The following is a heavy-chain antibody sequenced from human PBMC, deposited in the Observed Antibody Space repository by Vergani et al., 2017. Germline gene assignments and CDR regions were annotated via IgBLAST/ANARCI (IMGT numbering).Heavy chain of an antibody. V-gene: IGHV2-70*04. CDR2: IDWDDDK. J-gene: IGHJ2*01. CDR1: GFSVNSHPMR. D-gene: IGHD4-17*01. Sequence: QVTLKESGPALVKPTQTLTLTCTLSGFSVNSHPMRVIWIRQPPGKALEWLARIDWDDDKFYDRSLKTRLTISKDTSKNQVVLRMTNMDPVDTAMYYCAQHYGDYRYFDLWGRGTLVTVSS. CDR3: AQHYGDYRYFDL.